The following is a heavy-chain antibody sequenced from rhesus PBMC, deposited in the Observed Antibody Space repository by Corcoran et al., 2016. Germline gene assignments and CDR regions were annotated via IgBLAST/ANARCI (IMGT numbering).Heavy chain of an antibody. Sequence: EVQVVESGGGLVQPGGSLRLSCAASGFTFSNYWMSWGSKAPGKGMEWDGFIKTKADGGTAVYAKSVKDKLTISRDDSKNTLYLQMNSLKIGDTAVYSWTRGGSWYLDYWGQGVLVTVSS. V-gene: IGHV3S11*01. CDR3: TRGGSWYLDY. CDR2: IKTKADGGTA. D-gene: IGHD6-37*01. CDR1: GFTFSNYW. J-gene: IGHJ4*01.